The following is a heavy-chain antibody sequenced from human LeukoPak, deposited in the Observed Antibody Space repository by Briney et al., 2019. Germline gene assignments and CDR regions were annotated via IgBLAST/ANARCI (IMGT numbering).Heavy chain of an antibody. V-gene: IGHV3-23*01. J-gene: IGHJ4*02. D-gene: IGHD5-24*01. CDR1: GFTISTYA. CDR2: ITSSGATT. Sequence: GGSLRLSCAASGFTISTYAMTWIRQAPGKGLEWVSSITSSGATTYYADSVKGRFTIPRDISKNTLYLQMDSLTAEDSAVYYCAKEFIAGDGHVDCDSWGQGTLVTVSS. CDR3: AKEFIAGDGHVDCDS.